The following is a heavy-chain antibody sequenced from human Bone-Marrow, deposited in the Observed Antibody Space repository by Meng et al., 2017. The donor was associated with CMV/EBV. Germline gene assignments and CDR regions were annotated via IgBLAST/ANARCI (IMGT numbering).Heavy chain of an antibody. D-gene: IGHD2-15*01. CDR3: AKDLEDMVV. CDR1: GFTFSSYD. CDR2: IGTAGDT. J-gene: IGHJ4*02. V-gene: IGHV3-13*01. Sequence: GGSLRLSCAASGFTFSSYDMHWVRQATGKGLEWVSAIGTAGDTYYPGSVKGRFTISRDNAKNSLYLQMNSLRVEDTALYYCAKDLEDMVVWGQGTLVTVSS.